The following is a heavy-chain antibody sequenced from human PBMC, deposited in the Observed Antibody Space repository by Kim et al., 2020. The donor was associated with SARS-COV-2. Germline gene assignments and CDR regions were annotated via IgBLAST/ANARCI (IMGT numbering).Heavy chain of an antibody. D-gene: IGHD3-10*01. CDR3: AGLWFRELFPGYYYRGV. V-gene: IGHV1-69*13. Sequence: SVKVSCKASGGTFSSYAISWVRQAPGQGLEWMGGIIPIFGTANYAQKFQGRVTITADESTSTAYMELSSLRSEDTAVYYCAGLWFRELFPGYYYRGVWGKGTTVTVSS. CDR2: IIPIFGTA. J-gene: IGHJ6*03. CDR1: GGTFSSYA.